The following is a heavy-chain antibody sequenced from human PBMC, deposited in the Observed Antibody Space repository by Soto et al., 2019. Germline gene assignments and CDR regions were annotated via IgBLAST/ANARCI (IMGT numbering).Heavy chain of an antibody. CDR3: ARGASTERYFSPSGGAWFDP. Sequence: SETLSLTCAVYGGSFSGYYWTWIRQSPGKGLEWIGEINHSGITNYNPSLKSRATIFVDTSKKQFTLQLTSVTAADTAVYYCARGASTERYFSPSGGAWFDPWGQGTLVTVSS. V-gene: IGHV4-34*01. D-gene: IGHD3-9*01. J-gene: IGHJ5*02. CDR1: GGSFSGYY. CDR2: INHSGIT.